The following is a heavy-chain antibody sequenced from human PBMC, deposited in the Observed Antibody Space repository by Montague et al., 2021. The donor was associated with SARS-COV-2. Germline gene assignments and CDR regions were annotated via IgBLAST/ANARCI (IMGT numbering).Heavy chain of an antibody. J-gene: IGHJ4*02. CDR1: GDSISYFY. Sequence: SETLSLTRTVSGDSISYFYWSWIRQPAGKGLEWIGRVSACGGTNYNPSLNSRVTMSVDTSKKQFSLRLSPVTAADTAVYYCARDVVAAPGTFDYWGQGTLVTVSS. D-gene: IGHD6-13*01. CDR2: VSACGGT. V-gene: IGHV4-4*07. CDR3: ARDVVAAPGTFDY.